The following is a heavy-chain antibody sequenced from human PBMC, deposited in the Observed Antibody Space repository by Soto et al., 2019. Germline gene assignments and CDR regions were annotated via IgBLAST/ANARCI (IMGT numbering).Heavy chain of an antibody. CDR2: INHSGST. CDR3: ARRGGYYDSSGYGRYYYYYYGMDV. Sequence: ETLSLTCAVYGGSFSGYYWSWIRQPPGKGLEWIGEINHSGSTNYNPSLKSRVTISVDTSKNQFSLKLSSVTAADTAVYYCARRGGYYDSSGYGRYYYYYYGMDVWGQGTTVTVSS. D-gene: IGHD3-22*01. J-gene: IGHJ6*02. CDR1: GGSFSGYY. V-gene: IGHV4-34*01.